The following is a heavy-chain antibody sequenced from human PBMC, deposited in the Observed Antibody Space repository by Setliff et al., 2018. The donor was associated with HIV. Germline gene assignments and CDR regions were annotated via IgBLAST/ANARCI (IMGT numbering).Heavy chain of an antibody. CDR3: ARDRSSWGTDAFDIWGYVGTPYGMDV. D-gene: IGHD6-13*01. CDR2: IDPDRGET. Sequence: ASVKVSCKVSGYTFPDYYMQWVRQAPGKGLEWMGLIDPDRGETVYAQKLQGRVTMTTDTSTSTAYMELRSLRSDDTAVYYCARDRSSWGTDAFDIWGYVGTPYGMDVWGQGTTVTVSS. V-gene: IGHV1-18*04. J-gene: IGHJ6*02. CDR1: GYTFPDYY.